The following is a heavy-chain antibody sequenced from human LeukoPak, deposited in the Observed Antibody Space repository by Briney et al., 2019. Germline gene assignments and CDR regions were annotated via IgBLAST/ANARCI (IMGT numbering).Heavy chain of an antibody. V-gene: IGHV1-8*01. CDR3: ARSPSDILTGYYTVYFDY. CDR2: MNPNSGNT. Sequence: ATXXGLEWMGWMNPNSGNTGYAQKFQGRVTMTRNTSISTAYMELSSLRSEDTAVYYCARSPSDILTGYYTVYFDYWGQGTLVTVSS. D-gene: IGHD3-9*01. J-gene: IGHJ4*02.